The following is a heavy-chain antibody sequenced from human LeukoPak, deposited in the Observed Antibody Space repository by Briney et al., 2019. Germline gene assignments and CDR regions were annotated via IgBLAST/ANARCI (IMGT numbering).Heavy chain of an antibody. D-gene: IGHD2-15*01. J-gene: IGHJ4*02. CDR2: INHSGST. CDR3: ARVGGSRDY. V-gene: IGHV4-34*01. Sequence: PSETLSLTCAVYGGSFSGYYWSWIRQPPGKGLEWIGEINHSGSTNSNPSLKSPVTISVDTSKNQFSLKLSSVTAADTAVYYCARVGGSRDYWGQGTLVTVSS. CDR1: GGSFSGYY.